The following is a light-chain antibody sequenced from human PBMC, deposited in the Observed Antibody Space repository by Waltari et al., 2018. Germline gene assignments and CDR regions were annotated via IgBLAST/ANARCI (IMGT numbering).Light chain of an antibody. CDR1: QSLFYSSNNKNY. CDR3: QQYYITPLS. CDR2: WAS. V-gene: IGKV4-1*01. Sequence: DVVMTQSPDFLAVSLGERATIHCKSSQSLFYSSNNKNYFAWYQQKPGQPPKFRIYWASPRESGVPDRFSGSGSGTDFTLTISSLQAEDVAIYFCQQYYITPLSFGGGTRVEIK. J-gene: IGKJ4*01.